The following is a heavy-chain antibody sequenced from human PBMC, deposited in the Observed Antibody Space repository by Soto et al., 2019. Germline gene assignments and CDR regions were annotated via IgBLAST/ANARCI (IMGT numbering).Heavy chain of an antibody. V-gene: IGHV3-23*01. Sequence: GGSLRLSCAASGFTFSNYAMSWVRQAPGKGLEWVSGISDTGGTTYYTDSVKGRFTISRDNSKNTLYLQMNSLRVEDTAVYYCARATMVTTRSGADYWGQGTLVTVSS. J-gene: IGHJ4*02. CDR1: GFTFSNYA. D-gene: IGHD4-17*01. CDR2: ISDTGGTT. CDR3: ARATMVTTRSGADY.